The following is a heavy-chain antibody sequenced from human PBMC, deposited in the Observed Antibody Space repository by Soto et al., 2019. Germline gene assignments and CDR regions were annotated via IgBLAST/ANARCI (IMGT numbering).Heavy chain of an antibody. CDR3: ARDLEGSPNWFDP. CDR2: ISSSSSYI. V-gene: IGHV3-21*01. D-gene: IGHD6-13*01. CDR1: GFTFSSYS. Sequence: GGSLRLSCAASGFTFSSYSMNWVRQAPGKGLEWVSSISSSSSYIYYADSVKGRFTISRDNAKNSLYLQMNSLRAEDTAVYYCARDLEGSPNWFDPWGQGTLVTVSS. J-gene: IGHJ5*02.